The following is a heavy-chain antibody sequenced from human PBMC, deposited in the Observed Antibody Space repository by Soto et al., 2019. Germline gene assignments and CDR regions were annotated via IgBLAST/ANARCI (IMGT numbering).Heavy chain of an antibody. J-gene: IGHJ3*02. V-gene: IGHV1-2*02. D-gene: IGHD6-13*01. CDR1: GYTFTAHY. Sequence: GASVKVSCKVSGYTFTAHYIQRVRQAPGQGLEWMGWINPISGFANYAQKFQGRVTLTRDTSISTVYLDLSRLLSDDTAVYYCARERFSSSWCCEAFDIWGQGTLVTVSS. CDR2: INPISGFA. CDR3: ARERFSSSWCCEAFDI.